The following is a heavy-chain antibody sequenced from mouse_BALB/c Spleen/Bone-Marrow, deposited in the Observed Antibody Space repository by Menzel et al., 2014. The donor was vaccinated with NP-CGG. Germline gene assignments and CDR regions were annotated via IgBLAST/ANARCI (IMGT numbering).Heavy chain of an antibody. V-gene: IGHV1-7*01. CDR3: ARSGDYGQFDY. Sequence: VQLQQSGTELAKPGASVKMSCKASGSTFTSYWMHWVKQRPGQGLEWIGYINPSTGYTEFYQNFKDKATLTADKSSSTAYMQLSSLTSEDSAVYYCARSGDYGQFDYWGQGTPLTVSS. J-gene: IGHJ2*01. D-gene: IGHD2-4*01. CDR1: GSTFTSYW. CDR2: INPSTGYT.